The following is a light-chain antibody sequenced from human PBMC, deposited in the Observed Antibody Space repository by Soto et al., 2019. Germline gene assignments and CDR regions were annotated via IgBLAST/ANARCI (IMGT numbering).Light chain of an antibody. Sequence: LSLSPVERATLSCRDSQSVSNNYLAWYQQKPGQAPRLLIYGASDRATGIPARFSGSGSGTDFTLTISSLQFEDFAVYYCQQYNNWPRTFGQGTKVDI. CDR1: QSVSNN. CDR2: GAS. CDR3: QQYNNWPRT. V-gene: IGKV3D-15*01. J-gene: IGKJ1*01.